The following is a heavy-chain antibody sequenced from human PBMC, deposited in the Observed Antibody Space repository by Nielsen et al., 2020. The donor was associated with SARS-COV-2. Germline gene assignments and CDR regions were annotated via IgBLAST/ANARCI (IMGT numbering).Heavy chain of an antibody. J-gene: IGHJ6*02. CDR3: ARDSSVVGPRGMDV. V-gene: IGHV3-66*02. Sequence: GGSLRLSCAASGFTFSSYAMSWVRQAPGKGLEWVSVIYSGGSTYYADSVKGRFTISRDNSKNTLYLQMNSLRAEDTAVYYCARDSSVVGPRGMDVWGQGTTVTVSS. D-gene: IGHD2-15*01. CDR2: IYSGGST. CDR1: GFTFSSYA.